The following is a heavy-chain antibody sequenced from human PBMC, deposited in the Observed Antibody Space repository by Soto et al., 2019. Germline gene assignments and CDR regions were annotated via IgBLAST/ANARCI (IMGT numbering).Heavy chain of an antibody. CDR2: IYYSGST. Sequence: SETLSLTCTVSGGSISSGDYYWSWIRQPPGKGLEWIGYIYYSGSTYYNPSLKSRVTISVDTSKNQFSLKLSSVTAADTAVYYCARVKRLQGWLLYSFDYWGQGTLVTVSS. CDR3: ARVKRLQGWLLYSFDY. CDR1: GGSISSGDYY. J-gene: IGHJ4*02. V-gene: IGHV4-30-4*01. D-gene: IGHD3-3*01.